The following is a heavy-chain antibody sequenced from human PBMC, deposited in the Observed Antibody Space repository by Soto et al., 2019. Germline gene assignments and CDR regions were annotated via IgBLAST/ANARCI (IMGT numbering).Heavy chain of an antibody. CDR1: GYSFASYW. V-gene: IGHV5-51*01. CDR2: IYPGDSDT. J-gene: IGHJ6*02. D-gene: IGHD6-6*01. CDR3: ARTRSFTLGFYYDGMDV. Sequence: GESLKISCQGSGYSFASYWIGLVLQMPGKDLEWMGIIYPGDSDTRYSPSFQGQVTISADKSLRTAYLQWTSLKASDTALYYCARTRSFTLGFYYDGMDVWGQGTTVTVSS.